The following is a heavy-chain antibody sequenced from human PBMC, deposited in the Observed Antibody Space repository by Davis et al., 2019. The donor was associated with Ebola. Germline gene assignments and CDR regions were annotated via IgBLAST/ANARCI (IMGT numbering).Heavy chain of an antibody. CDR2: IFSNDEK. J-gene: IGHJ6*02. CDR3: ARIRRYSNSWYGGYYYGMDV. D-gene: IGHD6-13*01. Sequence: SGPTLVKPTETLTLTCTVSGFSLSNARMGVSWIRQPPGKALEWLAHIFSNDEKSYSTSLKSRLTISKDTSKSQVVLTMTNMDPVDTATYYCARIRRYSNSWYGGYYYGMDVWGQGTTVTVSS. CDR1: GFSLSNARMG. V-gene: IGHV2-26*01.